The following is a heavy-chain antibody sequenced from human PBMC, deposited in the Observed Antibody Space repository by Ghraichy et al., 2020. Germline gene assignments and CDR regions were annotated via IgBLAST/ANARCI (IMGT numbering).Heavy chain of an antibody. J-gene: IGHJ4*02. CDR2: ISGSGGST. D-gene: IGHD5-24*01. CDR1: GFTFSSYA. CDR3: AKGPRRSRDGYTHYFDY. Sequence: GGSLRLSCAASGFTFSSYAMSWVRQAPGKGLEWVSAISGSGGSTYYADSVKGRFTISRDNSKNTLYLQMNSLRAEDTAVYYCAKGPRRSRDGYTHYFDYWGQGTLVTVSS. V-gene: IGHV3-23*01.